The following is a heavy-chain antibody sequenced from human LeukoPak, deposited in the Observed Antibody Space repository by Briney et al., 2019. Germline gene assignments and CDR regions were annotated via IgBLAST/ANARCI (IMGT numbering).Heavy chain of an antibody. D-gene: IGHD6-19*01. J-gene: IGHJ4*02. CDR2: ISAYNGNT. CDR1: GYTFTNYG. V-gene: IGHV1-18*01. CDR3: ARFAVHRRLTVAGQFGLDY. Sequence: ASVKVSCKASGYTFTNYGISWVRQAPGQGLEWMGWISAYNGNTHYAQNLQGRVTMTTDTSTSTAYMELKSLRSEDTAVYYCARFAVHRRLTVAGQFGLDYWGQGTLVTVSS.